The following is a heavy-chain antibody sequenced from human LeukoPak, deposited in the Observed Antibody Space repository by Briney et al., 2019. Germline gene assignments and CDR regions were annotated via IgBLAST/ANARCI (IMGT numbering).Heavy chain of an antibody. CDR2: ISGSDSTM. CDR3: ARVLRGYSYGPDY. J-gene: IGHJ4*02. D-gene: IGHD5-18*01. CDR1: GFSFSNYY. Sequence: GGSLRLSCAASGFSFSNYYMSWIRQAPGKGLEWVSYISGSDSTMYYADSVKGRFTISRDNAKNSLYLQMNSLRAEDTAVYYCARVLRGYSYGPDYWGQGTLVTVSS. V-gene: IGHV3-11*04.